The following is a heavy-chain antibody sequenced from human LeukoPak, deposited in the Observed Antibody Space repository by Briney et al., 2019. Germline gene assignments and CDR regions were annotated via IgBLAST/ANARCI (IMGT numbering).Heavy chain of an antibody. Sequence: PSETLSLTCTVSGGPISSYYRSWIRQPPGKGLEWIGYIYYSGSTNYNPSLKSRVTISVDTSKNQFSLKLSSVTAADTAVYYCARDYGDYNYYYMDVWGKGTTVTVSS. J-gene: IGHJ6*03. CDR3: ARDYGDYNYYYMDV. D-gene: IGHD4-17*01. V-gene: IGHV4-59*01. CDR2: IYYSGST. CDR1: GGPISSYY.